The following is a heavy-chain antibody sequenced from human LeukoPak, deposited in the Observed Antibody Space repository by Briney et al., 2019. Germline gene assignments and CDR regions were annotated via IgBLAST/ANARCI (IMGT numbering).Heavy chain of an antibody. Sequence: SETLSLTCTVSGGSISTSNYYWGWIRQPPGKGLEWIGNIFYSGSTYYNPSLKSRVTISVDMSKSQFSLKLRSVTAADTAVLIRGVTIRKGPPEDYYYMDVWGKGTTVTVSS. J-gene: IGHJ6*03. D-gene: IGHD3-10*01. CDR1: GGSISTSNYY. CDR2: IFYSGST. V-gene: IGHV4-39*07. CDR3: GVTIRKGPPEDYYYMDV.